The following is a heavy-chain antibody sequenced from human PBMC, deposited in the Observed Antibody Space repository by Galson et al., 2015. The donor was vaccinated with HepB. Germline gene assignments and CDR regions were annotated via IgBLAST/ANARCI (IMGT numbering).Heavy chain of an antibody. D-gene: IGHD3-10*01. V-gene: IGHV1-46*01. J-gene: IGHJ4*02. CDR2: INPSGGST. CDR3: ARRRFGELSPPGLDY. Sequence: SVKVSCKASGYTFTSYYMHWVRQAPGQGLEWMGIINPSGGSTSYAQKFQGRVTMTRDTSTSTVYMELSSLRSEDTAVYYCARRRFGELSPPGLDYWGQGTLVTVPS. CDR1: GYTFTSYY.